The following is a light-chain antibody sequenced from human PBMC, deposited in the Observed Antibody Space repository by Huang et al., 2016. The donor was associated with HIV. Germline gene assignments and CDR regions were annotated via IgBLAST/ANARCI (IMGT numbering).Light chain of an antibody. Sequence: DIVMTQTPLSLSVTPGQPASISCKSSQSLLHSDGETYLYWYLHKPGHSPQLLIYEVSNLVCGVPDRFSGSGSGTDFTLRISRVEAEDVGVYYCMQRTQRPLTFGGGTKVEIK. CDR3: MQRTQRPLT. J-gene: IGKJ4*01. V-gene: IGKV2D-29*02. CDR1: QSLLHSDGETY. CDR2: EVS.